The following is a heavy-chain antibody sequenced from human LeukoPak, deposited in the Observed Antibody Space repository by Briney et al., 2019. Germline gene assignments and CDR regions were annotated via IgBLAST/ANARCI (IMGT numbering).Heavy chain of an antibody. V-gene: IGHV3-23*01. D-gene: IGHD2-21*01. J-gene: IGHJ4*02. CDR3: ATEKGDSPDY. CDR1: GFTFSSYS. Sequence: PGGSLRLSCAASGFTFSSYSMNWVRQAPGKGLEWVSGIIPSGGRTFYADSVKGRFTISRDNPKNTLYLQMNSLRAEDTAVYYCATEKGDSPDYWGQGTLVTVSS. CDR2: IIPSGGRT.